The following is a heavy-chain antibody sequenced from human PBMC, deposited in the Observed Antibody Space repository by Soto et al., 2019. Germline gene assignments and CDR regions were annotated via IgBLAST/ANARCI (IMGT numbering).Heavy chain of an antibody. Sequence: GASVKVSCKASGYTFTRSGISWARQAPGQGPEWMGWISSYNGDTNYAQTFQGRVTMTTDKSTSTAYMELSSLRSEDTAVYYCAREGAVVVTAPNWFDPWGQGTLVTVSS. CDR3: AREGAVVVTAPNWFDP. J-gene: IGHJ5*02. CDR1: GYTFTRSG. V-gene: IGHV1-18*01. D-gene: IGHD2-21*02. CDR2: ISSYNGDT.